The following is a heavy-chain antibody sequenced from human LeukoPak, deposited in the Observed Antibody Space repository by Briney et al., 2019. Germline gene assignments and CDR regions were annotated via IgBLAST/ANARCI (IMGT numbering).Heavy chain of an antibody. D-gene: IGHD6-19*01. J-gene: IGHJ3*02. CDR1: GYTFTSYY. CDR3: ARDLVADSSGWRAFDI. CDR2: INPSGGST. V-gene: IGHV1-46*01. Sequence: ASVKVSCKASGYTFTSYYMHWVRQAPGQGLEWMGIINPSGGSTSYAQKFQGRVTMTRDTSTSTVYMELSSLRSEDTAVYYCARDLVADSSGWRAFDIWGQGTMVPVSS.